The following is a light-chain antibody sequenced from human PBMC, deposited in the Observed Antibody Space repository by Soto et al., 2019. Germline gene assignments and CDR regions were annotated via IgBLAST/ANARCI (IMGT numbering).Light chain of an antibody. CDR2: GYT. CDR3: QSFDTSLGGGV. J-gene: IGLJ3*02. Sequence: QSVLTQPPSLSGAPGQRVTISCTGSSSNIGAHYDVHWYQQLPGTAPKLLLYGYTYRPSGVPDRFSGSKSGASASLAITGLQAEDEADYYCQSFDTSLGGGVFGGGTKLTVL. CDR1: SSNIGAHYD. V-gene: IGLV1-40*01.